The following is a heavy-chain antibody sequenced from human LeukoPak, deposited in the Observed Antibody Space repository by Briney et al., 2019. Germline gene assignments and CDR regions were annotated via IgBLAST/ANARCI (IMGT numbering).Heavy chain of an antibody. CDR1: GGSISSYY. CDR3: ARVRYCSTNRCYDREFDN. D-gene: IGHD2-2*01. CDR2: IYYSGNT. J-gene: IGHJ4*02. Sequence: SETLSLTCTVSGGSISSYYCSWIRQPPGKGLEWIGYIYYSGNTNYNPSLKSRVTISVDTSKNQFSLKLNSVTAADTAVYYCARVRYCSTNRCYDREFDNWGQGTLVTVSS. V-gene: IGHV4-59*01.